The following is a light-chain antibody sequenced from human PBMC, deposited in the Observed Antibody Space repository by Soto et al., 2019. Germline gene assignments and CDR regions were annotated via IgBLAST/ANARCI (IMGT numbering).Light chain of an antibody. V-gene: IGKV1-39*01. CDR2: AAS. CDR1: QTISTY. J-gene: IGKJ2*01. CDR3: QQGYNTPFT. Sequence: DIQMTQSPSTLSASVGDRVSLACRASQTISTYVNWYQQKPGKAPKLLIFAASNLQSGVPSRFSGSGSGTDFTLTIGSLQPDDFAIYYCQQGYNTPFTFGQGTKLEIK.